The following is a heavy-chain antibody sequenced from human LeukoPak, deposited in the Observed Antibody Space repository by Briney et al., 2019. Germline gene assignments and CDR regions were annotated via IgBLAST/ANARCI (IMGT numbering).Heavy chain of an antibody. CDR1: GFPFSSYS. CDR3: AKAPIGVVPAANLDY. CDR2: ISGSGGST. Sequence: GGSLRLPCAASGFPFSSYSMRGVRQPPGKGWEGVSAISGSGGSTYYADSVKGRFTISRDNSKNTLYLQMNSLRAEDTAVYYCAKAPIGVVPAANLDYWGQGTLVTVSS. J-gene: IGHJ4*02. V-gene: IGHV3-23*01. D-gene: IGHD2-2*01.